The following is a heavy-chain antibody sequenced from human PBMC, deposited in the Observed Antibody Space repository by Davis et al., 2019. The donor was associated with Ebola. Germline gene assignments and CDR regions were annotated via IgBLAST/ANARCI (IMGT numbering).Heavy chain of an antibody. Sequence: GGSLRLSCAASGFTFSSYSMNWVRQAPGKGLEWVSSISSSSSYIYYADSVKGRFTISRDNAKNSLYLQMNSLRAEDTAVYYCARDIGLELRRPYHYGLDVWGTGTTVTVSS. CDR2: ISSSSSYI. D-gene: IGHD1-26*01. V-gene: IGHV3-21*01. CDR3: ARDIGLELRRPYHYGLDV. J-gene: IGHJ6*04. CDR1: GFTFSSYS.